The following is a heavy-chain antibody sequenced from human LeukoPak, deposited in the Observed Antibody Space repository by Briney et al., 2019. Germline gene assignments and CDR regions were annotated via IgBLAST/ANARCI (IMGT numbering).Heavy chain of an antibody. J-gene: IGHJ6*02. V-gene: IGHV4-59*01. Sequence: SETLSLTCAVYGGSFSGYYWSWIRQPPGKGLEWIGYIYYSGSTSYNPSLKSRVTISVDTSKNQFSLKLSSVTAADTAVYYCARDTRLPRGYYYYGMDVWGQGTTVTVSS. CDR1: GGSFSGYY. D-gene: IGHD3-10*01. CDR3: ARDTRLPRGYYYYGMDV. CDR2: IYYSGST.